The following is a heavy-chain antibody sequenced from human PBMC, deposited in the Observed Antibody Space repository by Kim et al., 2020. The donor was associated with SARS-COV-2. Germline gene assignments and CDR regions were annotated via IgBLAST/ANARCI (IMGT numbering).Heavy chain of an antibody. CDR3: AREGFGSGSYSDDAFDI. CDR2: ISVYNNNT. Sequence: ASVKVSCKASGYTYTTYGISWVRQAPGRGLEWMGWISVYNNNTKYAQKFQGRITMTTDTATSTAYMELRSLRFDDTAMYYCAREGFGSGSYSDDAFDIWGQGTMVTVSS. J-gene: IGHJ3*02. D-gene: IGHD3-10*01. CDR1: GYTYTTYG. V-gene: IGHV1-18*01.